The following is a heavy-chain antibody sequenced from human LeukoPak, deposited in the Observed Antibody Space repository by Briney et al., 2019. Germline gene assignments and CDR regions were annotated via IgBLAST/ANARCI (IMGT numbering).Heavy chain of an antibody. J-gene: IGHJ4*02. CDR3: ARDRAYRITMVRGVLDY. Sequence: GGSLRLSCAASGFTFSSYAMHWVRQAPGKGLEWVAVISYDGSNKYYADSVKGRFTISRDNSKNTLYLQMNSLRAEDTAVYYCARDRAYRITMVRGVLDYWGQETLVTVSS. V-gene: IGHV3-30*04. CDR1: GFTFSSYA. D-gene: IGHD3-10*01. CDR2: ISYDGSNK.